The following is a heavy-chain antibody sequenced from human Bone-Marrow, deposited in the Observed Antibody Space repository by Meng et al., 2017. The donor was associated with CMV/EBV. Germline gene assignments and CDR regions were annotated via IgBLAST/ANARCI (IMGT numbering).Heavy chain of an antibody. D-gene: IGHD3-3*01. CDR1: GGSFSGYY. CDR3: ARGDVYYNFWSGYYHQ. Sequence: GSLRLSCFVYGGSFSGYYWSWIRQPPGKGLEWIGEVAHTGSTNYDSSLKSRVTMSVDTSKNQFSLKLTSVTAADTAVYYCARGDVYYNFWSGYYHQWGQGTLVTVSS. V-gene: IGHV4-34*01. J-gene: IGHJ4*02. CDR2: VAHTGST.